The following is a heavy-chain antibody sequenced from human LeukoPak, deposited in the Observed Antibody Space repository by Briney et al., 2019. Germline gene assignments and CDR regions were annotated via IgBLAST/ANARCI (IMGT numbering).Heavy chain of an antibody. Sequence: SETLSLTCTVSGGSISSYYWSWIRQPAGKGLEWIGRIYTSGSTNYNPSLKSRVTMSVDTSKNQFSLKLSPVTAADTAVYYCARADRGSSSPFFHYYYTDVWGKGTTATVSS. D-gene: IGHD6-6*01. CDR1: GGSISSYY. CDR3: ARADRGSSSPFFHYYYTDV. V-gene: IGHV4-4*07. CDR2: IYTSGST. J-gene: IGHJ6*03.